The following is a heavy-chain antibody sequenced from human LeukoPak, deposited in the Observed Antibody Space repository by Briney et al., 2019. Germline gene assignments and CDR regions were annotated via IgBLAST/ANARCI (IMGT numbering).Heavy chain of an antibody. CDR1: GGSISSSSYY. CDR3: ARHVRVVVVAATRLGANWFDP. D-gene: IGHD2-15*01. V-gene: IGHV4-39*01. J-gene: IGHJ5*02. Sequence: PSETLSLTWTVSGGSISSSSYYWGWIRQPPGKGLEWIGSIYYSGSTYYNPSLKSRVTISVDTSKNQFSLKLSSVTAADTAVYYCARHVRVVVVAATRLGANWFDPWGQGTLVTVSS. CDR2: IYYSGST.